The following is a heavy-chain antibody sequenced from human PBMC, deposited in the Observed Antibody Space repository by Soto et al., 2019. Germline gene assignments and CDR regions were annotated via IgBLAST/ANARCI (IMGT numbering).Heavy chain of an antibody. CDR3: ARGDCDDGCCNSSEYFQN. V-gene: IGHV3-30-3*01. CDR2: ISYDGTNK. J-gene: IGHJ1*01. CDR1: GFTFSSYA. D-gene: IGHD2-21*01. Sequence: QVRLVESGGGVVQPGRSLRLSCAASGFTFSSYALYWVRQAPGKGLEWVAVISYDGTNKYYADSVRGRFTISRDNSKNTLYLQMNSLRVEDTAVYYCARGDCDDGCCNSSEYFQNWGQGTLVTVSS.